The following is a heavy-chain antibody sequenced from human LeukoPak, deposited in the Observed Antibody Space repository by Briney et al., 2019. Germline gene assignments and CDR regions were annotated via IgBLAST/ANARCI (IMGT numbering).Heavy chain of an antibody. V-gene: IGHV4-59*01. D-gene: IGHD2-2*01. Sequence: SETLSLTCTVSGGYISSYYWSWIRQPPGKGLEWIGYIFNSGSTNYNPSLKSRVTISVDTSKNQFSLKLSSVTAADTAVYFCALGDCSSTSCNVFDDWGQGSLVSVSS. CDR1: GGYISSYY. J-gene: IGHJ4*01. CDR2: IFNSGST. CDR3: ALGDCSSTSCNVFDD.